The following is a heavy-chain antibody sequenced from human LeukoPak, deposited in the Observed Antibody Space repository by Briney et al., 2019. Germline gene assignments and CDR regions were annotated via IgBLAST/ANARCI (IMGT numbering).Heavy chain of an antibody. Sequence: PSETLSLTCTVSGGSISSGDYYWSWIRQHPGKGLEWIGYIYYSGSTYYNPSLKSRVTISVDTSKNQFSLKLSSVTAADTAVYYCARDLRGTRGYPSYYFDYWGQGTLVTVSS. J-gene: IGHJ4*02. CDR1: GGSISSGDYY. D-gene: IGHD5-12*01. CDR3: ARDLRGTRGYPSYYFDY. CDR2: IYYSGST. V-gene: IGHV4-31*03.